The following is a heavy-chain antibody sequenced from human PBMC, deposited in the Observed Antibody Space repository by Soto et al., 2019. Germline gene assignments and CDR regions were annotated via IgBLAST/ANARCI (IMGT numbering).Heavy chain of an antibody. J-gene: IGHJ4*02. V-gene: IGHV3-23*01. CDR2: ISGRDGST. D-gene: IGHD6-13*01. CDR3: ARDRERDAWYEDY. Sequence: EVQLLESGGGLVHPGGSLRLSCVASGFRFSSYAMSWVRQAPGEGLEWVSVISGRDGSTYYADFVKGRFTISREDSRNTLYLQMHSLIAEDTAVYYCARDRERDAWYEDYWGQGTLVTVSS. CDR1: GFRFSSYA.